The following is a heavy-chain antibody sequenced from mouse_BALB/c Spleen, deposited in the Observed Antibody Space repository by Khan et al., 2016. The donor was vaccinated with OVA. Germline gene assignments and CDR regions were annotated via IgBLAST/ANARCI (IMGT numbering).Heavy chain of an antibody. J-gene: IGHJ3*01. V-gene: IGHV1-80*01. CDR2: IFPGNDDA. D-gene: IGHD1-1*01. CDR3: ARYFGSRLAY. CDR1: GYTFSSSW. Sequence: QIQLQQSGAELVRPGSSVKISCKASGYTFSSSWMNWVKQRPGQGLEWIGQIFPGNDDADYNGKFKGKATLTADKSSRTAYMQLTSLTSEDSAAYFCARYFGSRLAYWGQGTLVTVSA.